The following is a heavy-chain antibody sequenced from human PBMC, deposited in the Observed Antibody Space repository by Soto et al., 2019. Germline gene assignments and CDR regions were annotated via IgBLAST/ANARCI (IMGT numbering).Heavy chain of an antibody. CDR1: GFTFSSYG. J-gene: IGHJ4*02. V-gene: IGHV3-30*18. CDR2: ISYDGSNK. D-gene: IGHD5-18*01. Sequence: QVQLVESGGGVVQPGRSLRLSCAASGFTFSSYGMHWVRQAPGKGLEWVAVISYDGSNKYYADSVKGRFTISRDNSKNTLYLQTNSLRAEDTAVYYCAKGFSYSVIDYWGQGTLVTVSS. CDR3: AKGFSYSVIDY.